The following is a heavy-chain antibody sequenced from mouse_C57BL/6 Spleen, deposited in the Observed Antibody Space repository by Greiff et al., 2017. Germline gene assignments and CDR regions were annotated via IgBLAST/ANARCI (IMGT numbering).Heavy chain of an antibody. J-gene: IGHJ2*01. CDR2: SRNKANDYTT. CDR3: ARVDYDGYLDY. Sequence: EVKVVESGGGLVQSGRSLRLSCATSGFTFSDFYMEWVRQAPGKGLEWIAASRNKANDYTTEYSASVKGRFIVSRDTSQSILYLQMNALRAEDTAIYYCARVDYDGYLDYWGQGTTLTVSS. V-gene: IGHV7-1*01. CDR1: GFTFSDFY. D-gene: IGHD2-3*01.